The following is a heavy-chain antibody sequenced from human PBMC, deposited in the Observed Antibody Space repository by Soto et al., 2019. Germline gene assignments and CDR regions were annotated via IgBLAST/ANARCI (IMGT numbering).Heavy chain of an antibody. J-gene: IGHJ5*02. Sequence: EVQLVESGGGLVQPGGSLRLSCAASGFTFSTYSMHWVGQAPGKGLEWVSYISSGSDTIYYADSVKGRFTISRDNAKKSLYLQMESLRDGDAAVYYCAIVLSGCDDYGETRESWGQGTLVTVS. CDR3: AIVLSGCDDYGETRES. V-gene: IGHV3-48*02. CDR1: GFTFSTYS. CDR2: ISSGSDTI. D-gene: IGHD4-17*01.